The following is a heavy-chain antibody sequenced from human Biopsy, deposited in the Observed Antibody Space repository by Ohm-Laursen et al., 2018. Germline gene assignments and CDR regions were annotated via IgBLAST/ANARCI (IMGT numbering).Heavy chain of an antibody. CDR1: GDSISSYY. CDR3: ARDRGYYSDRTVPGYFDL. D-gene: IGHD3-22*01. V-gene: IGHV4-59*01. J-gene: IGHJ2*01. CDR2: VYYTGST. Sequence: PGTLSLTWTVSGDSISSYYWSWIRQPPGKGLQWIGYVYYTGSTDYNPSLQSRVTISVDTSKNHFSLRLRSVTPADTAIYYCARDRGYYSDRTVPGYFDLWGRGTLVTVSS.